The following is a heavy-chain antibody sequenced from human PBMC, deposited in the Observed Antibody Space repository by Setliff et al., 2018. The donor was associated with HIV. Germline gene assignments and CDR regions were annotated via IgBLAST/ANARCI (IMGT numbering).Heavy chain of an antibody. CDR1: GDSISSYY. J-gene: IGHJ4*02. V-gene: IGHV4-59*01. Sequence: SETLSLTCTVSGDSISSYYWTWIRQPPGKGLEWIGYVYYSGSSNYNPSLQSRVTISVETSKNQFFLILSSVTAADTAMYYCARSYGYNVDYWGQGKLVTVSS. D-gene: IGHD3-16*01. CDR3: ARSYGYNVDY. CDR2: VYYSGSS.